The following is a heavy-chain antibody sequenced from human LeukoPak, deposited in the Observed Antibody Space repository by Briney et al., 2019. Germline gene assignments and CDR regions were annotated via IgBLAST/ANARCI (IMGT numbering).Heavy chain of an antibody. D-gene: IGHD6-13*01. Sequence: SETLSLTCTVSGGSISSSSYYWGWIRQPPGKGLEWIGSIYYSGITFYNPSLKSRVTISVDTSKNQISLRLSSVTAADTAVYYCARAIGHYSSSWYTWFDPWGQGTLVTVSS. J-gene: IGHJ5*02. CDR1: GGSISSSSYY. CDR2: IYYSGIT. CDR3: ARAIGHYSSSWYTWFDP. V-gene: IGHV4-39*07.